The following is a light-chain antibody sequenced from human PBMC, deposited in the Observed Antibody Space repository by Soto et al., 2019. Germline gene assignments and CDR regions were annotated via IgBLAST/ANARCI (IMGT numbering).Light chain of an antibody. CDR2: DAS. V-gene: IGKV3-20*01. CDR1: QNINNNY. CDR3: QQHGISHIT. J-gene: IGKJ5*01. Sequence: LTQSPGIRSLSPGGRATLSCRASQNINNNYLAWYQHKPGQAPRLLIYDASLRATGVPDRFSGSGSGTDFTLTITRLDPDDSAVYYCQQHGISHITFGQGTRLEIK.